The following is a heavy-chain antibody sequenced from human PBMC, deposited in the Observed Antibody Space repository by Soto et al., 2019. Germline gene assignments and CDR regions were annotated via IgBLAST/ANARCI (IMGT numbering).Heavy chain of an antibody. CDR3: ARERTYDSSGYYQY. CDR1: GGSISTSNW. D-gene: IGHD3-22*01. Sequence: QVQLQESGPGLVKPSGTLSLTCAVSGGSISTSNWWSWVRQPPGKGLEWIGEIYHSGSTNYNPSLKSRVTRSVDKSTNQFSLSLTSVTAADTAVYYCARERTYDSSGYYQYWGQGTLVTVSS. V-gene: IGHV4-4*02. CDR2: IYHSGST. J-gene: IGHJ4*02.